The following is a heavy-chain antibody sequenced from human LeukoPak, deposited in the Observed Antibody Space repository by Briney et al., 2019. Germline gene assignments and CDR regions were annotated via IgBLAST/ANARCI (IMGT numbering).Heavy chain of an antibody. J-gene: IGHJ6*03. CDR3: ARAGSSGWAPDYYYYMDV. V-gene: IGHV3-74*01. CDR1: GFTFSSYW. D-gene: IGHD6-19*01. CDR2: INSDGSST. Sequence: PGGSLRLSCAASGFTFSSYWMSWVRQAPGKGLVWVSRINSDGSSTSYADSVKGRFTISRDNAKNTLYLQMNSLRAEDTAVYYCARAGSSGWAPDYYYYMDVWGKGTTVTVSS.